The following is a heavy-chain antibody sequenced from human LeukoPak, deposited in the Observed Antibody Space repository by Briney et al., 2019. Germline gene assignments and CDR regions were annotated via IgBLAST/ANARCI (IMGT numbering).Heavy chain of an antibody. CDR1: GFTFNSYA. CDR3: AKVQWLVSPFDY. D-gene: IGHD6-19*01. Sequence: GGSLRLSCAASGFTFNSYAMDWVRQAPGKGLGWVSAISGSGGSTYYADSVKGRFTISRDNSKNTLYLQMNSLRAEDTAVYYCAKVQWLVSPFDYWGQGTLVTVSS. J-gene: IGHJ4*02. CDR2: ISGSGGST. V-gene: IGHV3-23*01.